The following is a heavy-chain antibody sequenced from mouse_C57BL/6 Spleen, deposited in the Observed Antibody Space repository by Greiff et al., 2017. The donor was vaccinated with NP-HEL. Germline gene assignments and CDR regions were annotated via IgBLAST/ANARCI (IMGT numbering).Heavy chain of an antibody. V-gene: IGHV5-4*03. CDR1: GFTFSSYA. CDR2: ISDGGSYT. D-gene: IGHD1-1*01. Sequence: EVNVVESGGGLVKPGGSLKLSCAASGFTFSSYAMSWVRQTPEKRLEWVATISDGGSYTYYPDNVKGRFTISRDNAKNNLYLQMSHLKSEDTAMYYCARGDYYGSSYPWYFDVWGTGTTVTVSS. CDR3: ARGDYYGSSYPWYFDV. J-gene: IGHJ1*03.